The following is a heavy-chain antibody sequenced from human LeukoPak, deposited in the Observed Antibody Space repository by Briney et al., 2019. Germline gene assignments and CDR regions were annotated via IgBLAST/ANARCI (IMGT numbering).Heavy chain of an antibody. CDR2: INTNTGNP. Sequence: ASVKVSFTASGYTFTSYAMNWVRQAPGLGLEWMGWINTNTGNPTYAQGFTGRFVFSLDTSVSTAYLQISSLKAEDTAVYYCAREGGVRGVIISSWFDPWGQGTLVTVSS. CDR3: AREGGVRGVIISSWFDP. D-gene: IGHD3-10*01. CDR1: GYTFTSYA. V-gene: IGHV7-4-1*02. J-gene: IGHJ5*02.